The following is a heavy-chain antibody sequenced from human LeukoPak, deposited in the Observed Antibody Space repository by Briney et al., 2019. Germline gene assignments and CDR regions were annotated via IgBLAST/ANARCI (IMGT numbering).Heavy chain of an antibody. V-gene: IGHV4-34*01. J-gene: IGHJ5*02. CDR3: ARDRTDYGDYGSWFDP. CDR2: INHSGST. D-gene: IGHD4-17*01. CDR1: GGTFSGYY. Sequence: SETLSLTCAVYGGTFSGYYWSWIRQPPGKGLEWIGEINHSGSTNYNPSLKSRVTISVDTSKNQFSLKLSSVTAADTAVYYCARDRTDYGDYGSWFDPWGQGTLVTVSS.